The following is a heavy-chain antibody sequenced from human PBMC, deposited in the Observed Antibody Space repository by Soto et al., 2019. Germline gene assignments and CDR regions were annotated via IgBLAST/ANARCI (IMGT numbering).Heavy chain of an antibody. CDR2: ISWNSGSI. J-gene: IGHJ6*02. V-gene: IGHV3-9*01. D-gene: IGHD1-26*01. CDR3: AKDISGRGSFYYYYGMDV. CDR1: GFIFDDYA. Sequence: EEQLVESGGGLVQPGRFLRLSCAASGFIFDDYAMHWVRRPPGKGLEWVSGISWNSGSIGYADSVKARFTISRDNDKKALYLQMNSLRAEDTALYYCAKDISGRGSFYYYYGMDVWGQGTTVTVSS.